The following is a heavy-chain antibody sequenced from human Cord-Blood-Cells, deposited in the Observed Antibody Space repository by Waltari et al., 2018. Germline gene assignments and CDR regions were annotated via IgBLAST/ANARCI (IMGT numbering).Heavy chain of an antibody. CDR3: AKGKGSGSYDAFDI. Sequence: EVQLVESGVGLVQPGRSLRLSCAASGFTFDDYAMLWVRHSPGKGLEWVSGISWNSGSIGYADSVKGRFTISRDNAKNSLYLQMNSLRAEDTALYYCAKGKGSGSYDAFDIWGQGTMVTVSS. CDR2: ISWNSGSI. J-gene: IGHJ3*02. CDR1: GFTFDDYA. V-gene: IGHV3-9*01. D-gene: IGHD1-26*01.